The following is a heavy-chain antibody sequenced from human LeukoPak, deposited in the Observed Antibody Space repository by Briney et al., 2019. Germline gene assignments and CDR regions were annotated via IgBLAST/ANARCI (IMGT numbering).Heavy chain of an antibody. J-gene: IGHJ4*02. V-gene: IGHV1-18*01. CDR3: ARGAVGFTIFGVPSDY. CDR2: ISAYNGNT. CDR1: GYTFTSYG. Sequence: ASVKVSCKASGYTFTSYGISWVRQAPGQGLEWMGWISAYNGNTNYAQKLQGRVTMTTDTSTSTAYMELRSLRSDDTAVYYCARGAVGFTIFGVPSDYWGQGTLVTVSS. D-gene: IGHD3-3*01.